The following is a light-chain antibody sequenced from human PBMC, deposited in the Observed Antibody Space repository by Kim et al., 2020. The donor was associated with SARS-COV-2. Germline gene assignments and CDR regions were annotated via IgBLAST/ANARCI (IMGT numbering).Light chain of an antibody. CDR3: QQRSSWYT. J-gene: IGKJ2*01. CDR1: QSVSSY. CDR2: DAS. Sequence: LFLSPGERAPLSCRASQSVSSYLAWYQQNPGQAPRLLISDASNRATGIPARFSGSGSGTDFSLTISSLEPEDFAIYYCQQRSSWYTFGQGTKLEI. V-gene: IGKV3-11*01.